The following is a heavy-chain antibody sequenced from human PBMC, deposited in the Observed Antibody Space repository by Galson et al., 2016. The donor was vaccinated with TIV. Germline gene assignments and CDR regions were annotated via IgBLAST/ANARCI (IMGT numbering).Heavy chain of an antibody. Sequence: TLSLTCAVSGGSISSGGFSWTWIRQPPGKGLEWIGYICHSGYTYYNPSLKSRVTISVDRSKNQFSLNLRSVTAADTAVYYCARAEGDAYAQWFDPWGQGTLVTVSS. CDR2: ICHSGYT. D-gene: IGHD2-2*01. CDR3: ARAEGDAYAQWFDP. CDR1: GGSISSGGFS. J-gene: IGHJ5*02. V-gene: IGHV4-30-2*01.